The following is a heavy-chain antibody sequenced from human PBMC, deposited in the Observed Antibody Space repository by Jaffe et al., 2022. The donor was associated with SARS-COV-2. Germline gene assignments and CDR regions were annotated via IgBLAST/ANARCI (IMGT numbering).Heavy chain of an antibody. Sequence: QVQLQESGPGLVKPSGTLSLTCAVSGGSISSSNWWSWVRQPPGKGLEWIGEIYHSGSTNYNPSLKSRVTISVDKSKNQFSLKLSSVTAADTAVYYCARIAAYYYDSSGYYYVGWYFDLWGRGTLVTVSS. D-gene: IGHD3-22*01. V-gene: IGHV4-4*02. J-gene: IGHJ2*01. CDR3: ARIAAYYYDSSGYYYVGWYFDL. CDR2: IYHSGST. CDR1: GGSISSSNW.